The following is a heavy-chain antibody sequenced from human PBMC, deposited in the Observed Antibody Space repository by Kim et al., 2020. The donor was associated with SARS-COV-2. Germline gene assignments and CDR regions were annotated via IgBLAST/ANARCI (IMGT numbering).Heavy chain of an antibody. CDR3: ARGVGSGRDY. J-gene: IGHJ4*02. CDR2: INPRSGRS. Sequence: ASVKVSCKVFGFTFSNYYVNWVRQAAGQGPEWMGWINPRSGRSVSAQNFQGRLTMTGDTSLSTFYMELSSLRSDDTAVYYCARGVGSGRDYWGQGTLVTVSS. CDR1: GFTFSNYY. D-gene: IGHD6-19*01. V-gene: IGHV1-8*01.